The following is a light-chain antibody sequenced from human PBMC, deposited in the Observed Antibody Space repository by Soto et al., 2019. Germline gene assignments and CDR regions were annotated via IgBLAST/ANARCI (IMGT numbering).Light chain of an antibody. CDR1: QSVNSY. V-gene: IGKV3-20*01. J-gene: IGKJ1*01. CDR3: QQYGSSPWT. CDR2: GTS. Sequence: EIVLTQSPGTLSLSPGERATLFCRASQSVNSYLAWYQQRPGQAPRLLIYGTSSRATGIPDRFSGSGSGTDFTLTINRLEPEDFAMYFCQQYGSSPWTFGQGTKV.